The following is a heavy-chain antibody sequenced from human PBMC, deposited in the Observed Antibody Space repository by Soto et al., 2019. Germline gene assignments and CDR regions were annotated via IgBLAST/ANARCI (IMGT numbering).Heavy chain of an antibody. V-gene: IGHV3-33*01. CDR1: GFTFSSYG. CDR3: ARDRVESGYPEYFQH. Sequence: GGSLRLSCPASGFTFSSYGMHWDRQAPGKGLEWVAVIWYDGSNKYYADSVKGRFTISRDNSKNTLYLQMNSLRAEDTAVYYCARDRVESGYPEYFQHWGQGTLVTVSS. CDR2: IWYDGSNK. D-gene: IGHD3-22*01. J-gene: IGHJ1*01.